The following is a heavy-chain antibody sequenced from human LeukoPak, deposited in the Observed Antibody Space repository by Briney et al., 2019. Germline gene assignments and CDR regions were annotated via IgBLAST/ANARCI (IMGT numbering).Heavy chain of an antibody. CDR3: ARSAAPYYDFWGGTRFDY. V-gene: IGHV4-31*03. Sequence: SQTLSLTCTVSGGSISSGGYYWSWIRQHPGKGLEWIGYIYYSGSTYYNPSLKSRVTISVDTSKNQFSLKLSSVTAADTAVYYCARSAAPYYDFWGGTRFDYWGQGTLVTVSS. D-gene: IGHD3-3*01. J-gene: IGHJ4*02. CDR2: IYYSGST. CDR1: GGSISSGGYY.